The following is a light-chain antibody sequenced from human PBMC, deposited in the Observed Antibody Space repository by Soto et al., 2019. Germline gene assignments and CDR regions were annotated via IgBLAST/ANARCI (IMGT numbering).Light chain of an antibody. V-gene: IGLV2-8*01. CDR2: EVN. CDR3: SPFSSSSTLYF. J-gene: IGLJ1*01. CDR1: SSDVGGYNY. Sequence: QSALTQPPSASGSPGQSVAISCTGTSSDVGGYNYVSWYQQHPGKAPKLMIYEVNKRPSGVPDRFSGSKSGNTASLTIYGLQAEDDADYYCSPFSSSSTLYFFRTGTKVTV.